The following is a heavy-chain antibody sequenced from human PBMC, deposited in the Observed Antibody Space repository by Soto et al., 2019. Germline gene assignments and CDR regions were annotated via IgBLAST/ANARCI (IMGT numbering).Heavy chain of an antibody. V-gene: IGHV1-69*06. CDR2: IIPIFGTA. J-gene: IGHJ4*02. CDR1: GGTFSSYA. D-gene: IGHD3-9*01. CDR3: ARATYYYDILTGANQKMYYFDY. Sequence: GASVKVSCKASGGTFSSYAISWVRQAPGQGLEWMGGIIPIFGTANYAQKFQGRVTITADKSTSTAYMELSSLRSEDTAVYYCARATYYYDILTGANQKMYYFDYWGQGTLVTVSS.